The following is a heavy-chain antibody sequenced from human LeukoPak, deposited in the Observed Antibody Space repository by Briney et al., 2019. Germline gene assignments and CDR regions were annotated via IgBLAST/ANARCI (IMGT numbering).Heavy chain of an antibody. V-gene: IGHV3-64*01. J-gene: IGHJ6*03. CDR3: ARVDSSGYYYYMDV. CDR1: GFTFSSYA. CDR2: ISSNGGST. D-gene: IGHD3-22*01. Sequence: AGGSLRLSCAASGFTFSSYAMHWVRQAPGKGLEYVSAISSNGGSTYYANSVKGRFTISRDNSKNTLYLQMGSLRAEDMAVYYCARVDSSGYYYYMDVWGKGTTVTVSS.